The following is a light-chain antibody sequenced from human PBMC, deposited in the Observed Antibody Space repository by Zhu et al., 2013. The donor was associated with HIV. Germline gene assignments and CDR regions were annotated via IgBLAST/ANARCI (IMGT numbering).Light chain of an antibody. CDR1: QTIGRNY. J-gene: IGKJ2*02. CDR2: AAS. CDR3: QQYDNWPAGT. V-gene: IGKV3-20*01. Sequence: EIVLTQSPGTLSLSPGERATLSCRASQTIGRNYLAWYQQKPGQTPRLLISAASRRATGIPDRFIGSGSGTDFTLTITRLEAEDCAVYYCQQYDNWPAGTFGRGTKLEIK.